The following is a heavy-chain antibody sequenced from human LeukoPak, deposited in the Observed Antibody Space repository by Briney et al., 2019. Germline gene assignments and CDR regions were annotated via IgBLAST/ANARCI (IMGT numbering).Heavy chain of an antibody. CDR2: LSDSGGST. V-gene: IGHV3-23*01. J-gene: IGHJ4*02. Sequence: PGGSLRLSCAASGFTFSSYAMSWVRQAPGKGLEWVSALSDSGGSTYYADSVKGRFTISRDNSMNTLYLQMNSLRAEDAAVYYCAKQRRDGYNTNYYFDYWGQGTLATVSS. CDR3: AKQRRDGYNTNYYFDY. D-gene: IGHD5-24*01. CDR1: GFTFSSYA.